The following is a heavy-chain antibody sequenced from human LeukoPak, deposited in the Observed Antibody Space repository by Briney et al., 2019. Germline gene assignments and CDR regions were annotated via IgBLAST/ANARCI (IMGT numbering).Heavy chain of an antibody. CDR3: AALGITMIGGV. Sequence: PGRSLTLSCPASASILIEYYMGWIRPPGGRVGEWVSYISSSGSTIYYADSVKGRFTIYRDNAKNSLYLQMNSLRAEDTAVYYCAALGITMIGGVWGNGTTVTISS. V-gene: IGHV3-11*04. D-gene: IGHD3-10*02. J-gene: IGHJ6*04. CDR1: ASILIEYY. CDR2: ISSSGSTI.